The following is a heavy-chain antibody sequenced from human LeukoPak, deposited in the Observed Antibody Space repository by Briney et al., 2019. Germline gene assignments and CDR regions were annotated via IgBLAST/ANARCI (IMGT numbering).Heavy chain of an antibody. CDR2: INHSGST. V-gene: IGHV4-34*01. J-gene: IGHJ4*02. CDR3: ARRGPGYYGSGSYYKHPYHFDY. CDR1: GGSLSGDY. Sequence: SETLSLTCSVSGGSLSGDYWSWIRQPPGKGLEWIGEINHSGSTNYNPSLKSRVTISVDTSKNQFSLKLSSVTAADTAVYYCARRGPGYYGSGSYYKHPYHFDYWGQGTLVTVSS. D-gene: IGHD3-10*01.